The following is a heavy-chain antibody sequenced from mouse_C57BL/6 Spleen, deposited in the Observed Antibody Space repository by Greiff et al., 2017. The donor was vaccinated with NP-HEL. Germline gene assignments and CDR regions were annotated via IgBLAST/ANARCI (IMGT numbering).Heavy chain of an antibody. CDR2: IGEGGSST. CDR3: ARDYYGSSYGFAY. J-gene: IGHJ3*01. V-gene: IGHV5-4*01. D-gene: IGHD1-1*01. CDR1: GLPLGSFA. Sequence: EVQGVESGGGLVKPGGSRKLPGEASGLPLGSFAMFGVGQTPEKGLGGVAPIGEGGSSTYYPDNVKGRFPISRDIAKNNLYLKMSHLKSEDTAMYYCARDYYGSSYGFAYWGQGTLVTVSA.